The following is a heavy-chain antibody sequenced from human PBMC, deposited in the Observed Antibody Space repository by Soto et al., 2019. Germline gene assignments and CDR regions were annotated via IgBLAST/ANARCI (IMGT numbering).Heavy chain of an antibody. CDR2: INHSGST. CDR3: ARGRRYSYQNYYYYMDV. V-gene: IGHV4-34*01. D-gene: IGHD5-18*01. CDR1: GGSFCGYY. J-gene: IGHJ6*03. Sequence: SETLSLTCAVYGGSFCGYYRSWIRQPPGKGLEWIGEINHSGSTNYNPSLKSRVTISVDTSRNQFSLKLSSVTAADTAVFYCARGRRYSYQNYYYYMDVWGKGTTVTV.